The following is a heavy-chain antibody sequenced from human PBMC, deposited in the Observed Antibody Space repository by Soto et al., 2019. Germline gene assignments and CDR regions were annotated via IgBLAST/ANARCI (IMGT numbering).Heavy chain of an antibody. CDR1: GFTFSSYG. J-gene: IGHJ4*02. CDR3: AKYSSSSGAQNDY. CDR2: ISYDGSNK. V-gene: IGHV3-30*18. D-gene: IGHD6-6*01. Sequence: GSLRLSCAASGFTFSSYGMHWVRQAPGKGLEWVAVISYDGSNKYYADSVKGRFTISRDNSKNTLYLQMNSLRAEDTAVYYCAKYSSSSGAQNDYWGQGTLVTVSS.